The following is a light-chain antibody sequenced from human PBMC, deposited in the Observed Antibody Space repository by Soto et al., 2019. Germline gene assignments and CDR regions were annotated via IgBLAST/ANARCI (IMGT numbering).Light chain of an antibody. CDR3: QQYYDWPLS. Sequence: EIVMTQSPATLSVSPGERATLFCRASQGVSTYLAWYQQKPGQAPRLLIYGPSTRATGIPARFSGSGSGTEFTLTISSLQSEDFAVYYCQQYYDWPLSFGGGTKVDIK. V-gene: IGKV3-15*01. J-gene: IGKJ4*01. CDR2: GPS. CDR1: QGVSTY.